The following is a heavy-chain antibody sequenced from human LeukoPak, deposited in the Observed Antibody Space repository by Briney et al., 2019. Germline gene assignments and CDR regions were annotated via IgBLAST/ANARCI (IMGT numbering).Heavy chain of an antibody. CDR3: ARELYDSSGYEFDY. CDR1: GYTITGYY. D-gene: IGHD3-22*01. V-gene: IGHV1-2*02. CDR2: INPNSGGT. J-gene: IGHJ4*02. Sequence: ASVKVSCKASGYTITGYYMHWVRQAPGQGLEWMGWINPNSGGTNYAQKFQGRVTMTRDTSISTAYMELSRLRSDDTAVYYCARELYDSSGYEFDYWGQGTLVTVSS.